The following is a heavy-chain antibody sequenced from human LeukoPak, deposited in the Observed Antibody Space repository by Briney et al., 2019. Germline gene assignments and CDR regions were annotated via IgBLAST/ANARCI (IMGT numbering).Heavy chain of an antibody. CDR2: IIPIFGTA. CDR1: GGTFSSYA. Sequence: GASAKVSCKASGGTFSSYAISWVRQAPGQGLEWMGGIIPIFGTANYAQKFQGRVTITADESTSTAYMELSSLRSEDTAVYYCARRGAIISYYYYGMDVWGQGTTVTVSS. J-gene: IGHJ6*02. CDR3: ARRGAIISYYYYGMDV. V-gene: IGHV1-69*13. D-gene: IGHD2/OR15-2a*01.